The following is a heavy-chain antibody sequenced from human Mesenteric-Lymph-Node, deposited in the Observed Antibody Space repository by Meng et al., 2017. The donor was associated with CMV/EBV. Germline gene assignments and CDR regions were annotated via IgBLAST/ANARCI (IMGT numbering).Heavy chain of an antibody. V-gene: IGHV1-2*06. J-gene: IGHJ4*02. CDR2: INPNSGVS. Sequence: QVQLVQSGAEVKKPGSSVKVSCKASGYTFTDFSIHWVRQAPGQGLEWMGRINPNSGVSNSAQNFQGRVTMTRDTSINTAYMEVNRLNSDDTAMYYCARDRDTDWYSPFDYWGPGTLVTVSS. D-gene: IGHD3-9*01. CDR3: ARDRDTDWYSPFDY. CDR1: GYTFTDFS.